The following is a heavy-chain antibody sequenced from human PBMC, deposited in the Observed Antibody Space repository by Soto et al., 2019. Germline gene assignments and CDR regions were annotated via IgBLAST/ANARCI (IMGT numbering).Heavy chain of an antibody. D-gene: IGHD6-13*01. CDR3: ARPGIAAWDPNYYYMDG. J-gene: IGHJ6*03. V-gene: IGHV3-20*04. CDR2: INWNGGST. Sequence: GLSISLSCAAAEVTIDDFGVIWIRQAQGKGLEWVSGINWNGGSTGYADSVKGRFTISADTPISTAYLQWSSLKARDTAMYYCARPGIAAWDPNYYYMDGWGKGTTFT. CDR1: EVTIDDFG.